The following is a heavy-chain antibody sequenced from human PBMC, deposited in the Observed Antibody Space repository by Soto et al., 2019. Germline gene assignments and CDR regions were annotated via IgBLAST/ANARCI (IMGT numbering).Heavy chain of an antibody. V-gene: IGHV4-39*01. J-gene: IGHJ6*02. D-gene: IGHD3-10*01. CDR1: GGSISSTKNY. CDR2: ISYTGST. CDR3: SRRFSFGSGKYGVDA. Sequence: SETLSLTCTVSGGSISSTKNYRCWIRQPPGKGLEWIGTISYTGSTYYNPSLNGRVIISADTSKNQFSLKLSSLTAADTAVYYCSRRFSFGSGKYGVDAWGQGTMVTVSS.